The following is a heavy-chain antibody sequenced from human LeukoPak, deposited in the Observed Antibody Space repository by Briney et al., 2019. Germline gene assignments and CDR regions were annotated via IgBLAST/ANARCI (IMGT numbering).Heavy chain of an antibody. J-gene: IGHJ4*02. D-gene: IGHD3-22*01. CDR3: ARGNYDSSGCIDY. CDR1: GGTFSSYA. Sequence: SVKVSCKASGGTFSSYAISWVRQAPGQGLEWMGRIIPILGIANYAQKFQGRVTITADKSTSTAYMELSSLRSEDTAVYYCARGNYDSSGCIDYWGQGTLVTVSS. V-gene: IGHV1-69*04. CDR2: IIPILGIA.